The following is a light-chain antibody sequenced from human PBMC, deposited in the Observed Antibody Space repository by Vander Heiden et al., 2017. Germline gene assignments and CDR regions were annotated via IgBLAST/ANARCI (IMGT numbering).Light chain of an antibody. CDR1: SSNIGAGYD. V-gene: IGLV1-40*01. J-gene: IGLJ1*01. CDR3: QSYDSSLSGYV. Sequence: QSVLTQPPPASGAPGQRVTIPRTWSSSNIGAGYDVHWYQQLPGTAPKLLIYGNSNRPSGVPDRFSGSKSGTSASLAITGLQAEDEADYYCQSYDSSLSGYVFGTGTKVTVL. CDR2: GNS.